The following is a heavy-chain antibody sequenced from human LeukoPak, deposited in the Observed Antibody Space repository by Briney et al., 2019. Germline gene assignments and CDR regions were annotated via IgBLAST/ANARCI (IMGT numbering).Heavy chain of an antibody. CDR3: ARLQEDIVVVPAAIPYNWFDP. CDR1: GYSFTSYW. D-gene: IGHD2-2*01. V-gene: IGHV5-51*01. CDR2: VYPGDSDT. J-gene: IGHJ5*02. Sequence: GESLKISCKGSGYSFTSYWIGWVRQMPGKGLEWMGIVYPGDSDTRYSPSFQGQVTISVDRSINTAYLQWNSLKASDTAIYYCARLQEDIVVVPAAIPYNWFDPWGRGSLVTVSS.